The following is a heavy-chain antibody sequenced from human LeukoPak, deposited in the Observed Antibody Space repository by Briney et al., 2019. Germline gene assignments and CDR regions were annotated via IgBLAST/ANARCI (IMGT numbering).Heavy chain of an antibody. V-gene: IGHV3-9*01. CDR2: ISWNSGSI. CDR3: EKEVLRWDTSGVFNI. Sequence: GRSLRLPCAASGFTFDDYAMHWVRQAPGKGLEWVSGISWNSGSIGYADSVKGRFTISRDNAKNSLYLQVNSLRAEDTALYYCEKEVLRWDTSGVFNIWGKETMAT. D-gene: IGHD1-26*01. CDR1: GFTFDDYA. J-gene: IGHJ3*02.